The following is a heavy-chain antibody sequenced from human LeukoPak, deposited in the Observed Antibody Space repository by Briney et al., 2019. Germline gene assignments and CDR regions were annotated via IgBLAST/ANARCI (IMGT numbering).Heavy chain of an antibody. Sequence: GGSLRLSCTASGFTFGDYAMSWVRQAPGKGLEWVGFIRSKAHGGATEYAASVKGRFTISRDDSKSIAYLQMNSLKTEDTAVYYCTREPITMVRGLDYWGQGTLVTVSS. V-gene: IGHV3-49*04. CDR1: GFTFGDYA. CDR3: TREPITMVRGLDY. CDR2: IRSKAHGGAT. J-gene: IGHJ4*02. D-gene: IGHD3-10*01.